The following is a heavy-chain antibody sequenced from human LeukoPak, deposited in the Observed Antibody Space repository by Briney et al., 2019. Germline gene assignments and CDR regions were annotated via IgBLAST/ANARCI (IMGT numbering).Heavy chain of an antibody. D-gene: IGHD3-10*01. Sequence: GGSLRLSCAASGFTFSSYNMNWVRQAPGKGLVWVSRINSDGSSTSYADSVKGRFTISRDNAKNTLYLQMNSLRAEDTAVYYCARANYYGSGRAAFDIWGQGTMVTVSS. CDR2: INSDGSST. J-gene: IGHJ3*02. CDR3: ARANYYGSGRAAFDI. V-gene: IGHV3-74*01. CDR1: GFTFSSYN.